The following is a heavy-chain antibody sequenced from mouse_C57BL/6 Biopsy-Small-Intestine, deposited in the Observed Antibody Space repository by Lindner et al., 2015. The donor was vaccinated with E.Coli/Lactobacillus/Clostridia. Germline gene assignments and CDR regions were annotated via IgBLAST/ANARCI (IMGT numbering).Heavy chain of an antibody. CDR2: IYPGDGDT. V-gene: IGHV1-80*01. D-gene: IGHD1-1*01. CDR3: ARSAYGNSHWYFDV. J-gene: IGHJ1*03. CDR1: GYAFSSYW. Sequence: VQLQESGAELVKPGASVKISCKVSGYAFSSYWMNWVKQRPGKGLEWIGQIYPGDGDTSYNGKFKGKATLTADKSSSAAYMQLSSLTSEDSAVYFCARSAYGNSHWYFDVWGTGTTVTVSS.